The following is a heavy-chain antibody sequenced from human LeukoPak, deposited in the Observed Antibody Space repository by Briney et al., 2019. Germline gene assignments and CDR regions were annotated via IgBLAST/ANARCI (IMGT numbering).Heavy chain of an antibody. D-gene: IGHD3-10*01. J-gene: IGHJ3*02. CDR1: GFTFDDYG. V-gene: IGHV3-21*01. CDR2: ISSSSIYV. CDR3: ARLSPVRGVIIDAFDI. Sequence: GGSLRLSCAASGFTFDDYGMGWVRQAPGKGLGWVLSISSSSIYVYYADSVKGRFTISRDNAKNSLYLQMNSLRAEDTAVYYCARLSPVRGVIIDAFDIWGQGTMVTVSS.